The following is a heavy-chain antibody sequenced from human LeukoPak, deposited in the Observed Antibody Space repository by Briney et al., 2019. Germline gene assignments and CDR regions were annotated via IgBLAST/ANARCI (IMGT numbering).Heavy chain of an antibody. V-gene: IGHV3-7*01. CDR3: TRDALPSSFGY. Sequence: GGSLRLSCAASGFTFSSYWMSWVRQAPGKGLEWVANIKQDGSEKYYVDSVKGRFTISRDNAKNSLYLQMNSLRAEDTAVYYCTRDALPSSFGYWGQGTLVTVSS. CDR2: IKQDGSEK. CDR1: GFTFSSYW. J-gene: IGHJ4*01.